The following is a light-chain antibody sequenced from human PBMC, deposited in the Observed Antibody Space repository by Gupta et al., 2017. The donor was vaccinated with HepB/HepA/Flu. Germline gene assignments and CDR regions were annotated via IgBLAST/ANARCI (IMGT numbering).Light chain of an antibody. V-gene: IGLV2-18*02. Sequence: SALTPLPPLSGSPGHPVTISCTGTSSDVGSYNRVSWYQQPPGTAHKLMIFEVNNRTSGVPDRFSGSKSGNTASLTISGRQAEDEADYYCCSYTSSSTLVFGGGTKLTVL. CDR2: EVN. CDR3: CSYTSSSTLV. CDR1: SSDVGSYNR. J-gene: IGLJ3*02.